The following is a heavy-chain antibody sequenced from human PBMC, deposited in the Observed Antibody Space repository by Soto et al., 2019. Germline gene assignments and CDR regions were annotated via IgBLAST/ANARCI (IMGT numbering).Heavy chain of an antibody. D-gene: IGHD1-1*01. CDR3: ARDWKENLGNTFYY. CDR2: IGPYNGNT. V-gene: IGHV1-18*01. J-gene: IGHJ4*02. Sequence: QVQLVQSGAEVKKPGASGKVSCKASGYTFTSYGISWVRQATGQGLEWMGWIGPYNGNTHYAQKLQGRVTMTTDTSTSTAYMELRSLRSDDTPVYDCARDWKENLGNTFYYWGQGTLVADSS. CDR1: GYTFTSYG.